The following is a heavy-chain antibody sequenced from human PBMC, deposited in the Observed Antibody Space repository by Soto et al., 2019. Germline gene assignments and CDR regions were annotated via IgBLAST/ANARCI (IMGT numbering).Heavy chain of an antibody. V-gene: IGHV3-23*01. J-gene: IGHJ4*02. D-gene: IGHD5-12*01. CDR3: AKDIDGYNRPVDY. Sequence: EVQLLESGGGLVQRGGSLRLSCAASGFTFSSYAMSWVRQAPGKGLEWVSAIGGCGGSTYYADSVKGRFTISRDNSKNTLYPQMTSLRAEDTAVYYGAKDIDGYNRPVDYWGQGTLVTVSS. CDR1: GFTFSSYA. CDR2: IGGCGGST.